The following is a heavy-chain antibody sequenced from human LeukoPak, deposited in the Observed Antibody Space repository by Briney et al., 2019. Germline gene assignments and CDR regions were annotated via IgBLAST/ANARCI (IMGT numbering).Heavy chain of an antibody. V-gene: IGHV3-64*01. CDR3: ARVGHGSGCGS. D-gene: IGHD6-19*01. Sequence: GGSLRLSCAASGFTFSSFSMHCVRQAPGKGLEFVSAISSNGRNTYYGNSIKGRFTISRDISKNTLYLQMGSLRPEDMAVYYCARVGHGSGCGSWGQGTLVTVSS. CDR1: GFTFSSFS. J-gene: IGHJ4*02. CDR2: ISSNGRNT.